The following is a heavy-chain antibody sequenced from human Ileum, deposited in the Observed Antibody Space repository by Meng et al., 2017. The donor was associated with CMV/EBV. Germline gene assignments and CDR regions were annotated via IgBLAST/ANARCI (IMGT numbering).Heavy chain of an antibody. CDR2: IYYNAKT. CDR3: ARDITGSHFDH. J-gene: IGHJ4*02. Sequence: QVHLQESGPGLMKPSCTLSLTCTVSGGSINSNNYYWGSLRPPPGMGLEWIGSIYYNAKTPYTPYLKSRVTISLDTSNNQFSLRLSSVTAADTAVYYCARDITGSHFDHWGQGVLVTVSS. CDR1: GGSINSNNYY. V-gene: IGHV4-39*07. D-gene: IGHD1-20*01.